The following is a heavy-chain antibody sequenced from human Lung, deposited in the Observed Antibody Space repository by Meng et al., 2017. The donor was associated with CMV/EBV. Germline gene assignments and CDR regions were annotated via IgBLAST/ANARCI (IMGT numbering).Heavy chain of an antibody. Sequence: GXXRLSXAASGFTFSSYSMNWVRQAPGKGLEWVSSISSSGTYIYYADSVKGRFTISRDNAQNSLYLQMNSLRAEDTAVYYCARDVSPRSSAYFAIYYFYALEVWXQGNXVNGAS. D-gene: IGHD2-21*01. V-gene: IGHV3-21*01. CDR1: GFTFSSYS. CDR3: ARDVSPRSSAYFAIYYFYALEV. CDR2: ISSSGTYI. J-gene: IGHJ6*02.